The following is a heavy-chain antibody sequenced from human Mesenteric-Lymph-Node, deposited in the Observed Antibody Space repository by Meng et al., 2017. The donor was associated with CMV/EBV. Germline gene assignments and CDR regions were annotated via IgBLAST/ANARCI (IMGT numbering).Heavy chain of an antibody. V-gene: IGHV3-15*01. CDR2: IKSKTDGGTT. CDR1: GFTFSSYA. J-gene: IGHJ6*02. Sequence: GESLKISCAASGFTFSSYAMSWVRQAPGKGLEWVGRIKSKTDGGTTDYAAPVKGRFTISRDDSKNTLYLQMNSLKTEDTAVYYCTTGGTSSSSTFYYYYYGMDVWGQGTTVTVSS. D-gene: IGHD2-2*01. CDR3: TTGGTSSSSTFYYYYYGMDV.